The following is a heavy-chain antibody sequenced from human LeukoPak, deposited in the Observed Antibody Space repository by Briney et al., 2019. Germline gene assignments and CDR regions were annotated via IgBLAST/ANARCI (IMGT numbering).Heavy chain of an antibody. D-gene: IGHD4-17*01. V-gene: IGHV3-23*01. CDR3: AKDIYAYVTNCFFDY. CDR2: PTVGGTNT. Sequence: GGSLRLSCAASGFTLSSYAMSWVRQAPGTGLEWVSGPTVGGTNTRYADSVKGRFTISRDHSKNMLYLQMNSLRAEDTAIYYCAKDIYAYVTNCFFDYWGQGSLVTVSS. CDR1: GFTLSSYA. J-gene: IGHJ4*02.